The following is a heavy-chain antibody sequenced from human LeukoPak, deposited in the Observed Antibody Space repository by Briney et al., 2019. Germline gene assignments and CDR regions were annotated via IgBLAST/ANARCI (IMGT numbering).Heavy chain of an antibody. V-gene: IGHV3-9*01. CDR3: AKVRGRDRKGLVPDYSDY. Sequence: GGSLRLSCAASGFTFDDYAMHWVRQAPGKGLEWVSGISWNSGSIGYADSVKGRFTISRDNAKNSLYLQMNSLRAEDTALYYCAKVRGRDRKGLVPDYSDYWGQGTLVTVSS. CDR2: ISWNSGSI. J-gene: IGHJ4*02. CDR1: GFTFDDYA. D-gene: IGHD6-19*01.